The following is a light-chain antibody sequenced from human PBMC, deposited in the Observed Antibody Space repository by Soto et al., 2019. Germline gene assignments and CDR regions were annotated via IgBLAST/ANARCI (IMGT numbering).Light chain of an antibody. CDR1: SSNIGNND. CDR3: AAWDDSLGEV. V-gene: IGLV1-47*01. J-gene: IGLJ1*01. CDR2: KNN. Sequence: QSLLTQPPSASGTPGQRVTISCSGSSSNIGNNDVYWYQQFPGTAPKLVVYKNNQRPSGVPDRFSGSKSGTSASLAISGLRSEDEADYYCAAWDDSLGEVFGTGTKVTVL.